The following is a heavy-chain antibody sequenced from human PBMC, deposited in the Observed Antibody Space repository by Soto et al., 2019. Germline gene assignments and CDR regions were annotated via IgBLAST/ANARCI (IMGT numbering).Heavy chain of an antibody. Sequence: ASVKVSCKASGYTFTIYGISCVVQPPLQGLEWMGWISAYNGNTNYAQKLQGRVTMTTDTSTSTAYMELRSLRSDDTAVYYCARDFFHSSGYYYVPAPGYWGQGTLVTVSS. CDR2: ISAYNGNT. V-gene: IGHV1-18*01. CDR3: ARDFFHSSGYYYVPAPGY. J-gene: IGHJ4*02. D-gene: IGHD3-22*01. CDR1: GYTFTIYG.